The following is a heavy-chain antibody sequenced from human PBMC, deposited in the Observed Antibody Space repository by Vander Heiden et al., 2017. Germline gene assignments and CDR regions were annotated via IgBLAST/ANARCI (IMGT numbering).Heavy chain of an antibody. Sequence: QVQLVQSGAEVKKPGASVKVSCKASGYTFTSYDINWVRQATGQGLEWMGWMNPKSGNTGEAQKFQGRVTMTRNTSISTAYMEMSRMKAEDTAVYYCARGDRSGWSQHWGQGTLVTVSS. CDR1: GYTFTSYD. D-gene: IGHD6-19*01. CDR2: MNPKSGNT. CDR3: ARGDRSGWSQH. V-gene: IGHV1-8*01. J-gene: IGHJ1*01.